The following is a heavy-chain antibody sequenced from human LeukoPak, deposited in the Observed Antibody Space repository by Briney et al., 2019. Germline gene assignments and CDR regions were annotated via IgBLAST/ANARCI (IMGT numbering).Heavy chain of an antibody. J-gene: IGHJ3*02. CDR1: GYTFTGYY. Sequence: ASVKVSCKASGYTFTGYYMHWVRQAPGQGLEWMGWISAYNGNTNYAQKLQGRVTMTTGTSTSTAYMELRSLRSDDTAVYYCARWVAAAGIDAFDIWGQGTMVTVSS. D-gene: IGHD6-13*01. CDR2: ISAYNGNT. V-gene: IGHV1-18*04. CDR3: ARWVAAAGIDAFDI.